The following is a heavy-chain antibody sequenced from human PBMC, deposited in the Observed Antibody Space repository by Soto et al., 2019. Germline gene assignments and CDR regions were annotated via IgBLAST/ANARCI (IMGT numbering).Heavy chain of an antibody. D-gene: IGHD3-10*01. J-gene: IGHJ4*02. Sequence: EVQVLESGGALVQPGGSLRLSCAASGFTFSNYAMSWVRQAPGKGLEWVSSISGSGGTTYYADSVKGRLTLSRDNSKNTLYLQMNSLRVEDTAVYYCAKNNMGYYLDYSGQGTLVTVSS. V-gene: IGHV3-23*01. CDR1: GFTFSNYA. CDR3: AKNNMGYYLDY. CDR2: ISGSGGTT.